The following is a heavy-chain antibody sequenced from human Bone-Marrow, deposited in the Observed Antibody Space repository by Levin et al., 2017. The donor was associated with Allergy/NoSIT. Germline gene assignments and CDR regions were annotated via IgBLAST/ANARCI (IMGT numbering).Heavy chain of an antibody. CDR2: ISSSGSTI. Sequence: PGGSLRLSCADSGFSFDRHSMNWVRQAPGKGLEWVSYISSSGSTIYYADSVKGRFTISRDNAKNSLYLQMNSLRAEDTAVYYCARQLGNFWSGYNYFDYWGQGTLVTVSS. CDR1: GFSFDRHS. J-gene: IGHJ4*02. V-gene: IGHV3-48*03. CDR3: ARQLGNFWSGYNYFDY. D-gene: IGHD3-3*01.